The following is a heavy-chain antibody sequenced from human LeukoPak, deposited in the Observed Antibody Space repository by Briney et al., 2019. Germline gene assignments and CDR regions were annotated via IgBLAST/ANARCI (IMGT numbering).Heavy chain of an antibody. CDR3: VKHSGGVYGNSDY. CDR1: GFTFSSYA. V-gene: IGHV3-23*01. D-gene: IGHD1-1*01. J-gene: IGHJ4*02. CDR2: VGRGGGDT. Sequence: GGSLRLSCAASGFTFSSYAMSWVRQAPGKGLEWVSTVGRGGGDTYYADSVRGRFTISKDSSKNTLQMNSLSADDTAMYYCVKHSGGVYGNSDYWGQGILVTVSS.